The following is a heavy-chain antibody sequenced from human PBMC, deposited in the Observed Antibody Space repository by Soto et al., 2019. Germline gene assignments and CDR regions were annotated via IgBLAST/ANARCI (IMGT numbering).Heavy chain of an antibody. CDR1: GGSVSSSGHY. Sequence: QLQLQESGPGLVKPSETLSLTCTVSGGSVSSSGHYWVWIRQPPGKGLEWIGSIYYSGYTYYNPSLMRRVTISVDTSKDQFSLKLSSVTAADTAVYCCARQLWRSDFDYWGQGTLVTVSS. CDR2: IYYSGYT. V-gene: IGHV4-39*01. CDR3: ARQLWRSDFDY. J-gene: IGHJ4*02. D-gene: IGHD1-26*01.